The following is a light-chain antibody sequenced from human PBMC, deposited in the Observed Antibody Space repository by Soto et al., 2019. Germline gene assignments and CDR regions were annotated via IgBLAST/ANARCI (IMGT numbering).Light chain of an antibody. J-gene: IGKJ1*01. Sequence: EVVLTQSPATLSLSPGEISTLSCRASQSVSSTYLAWYQQQPGQAPRLLMSGTSNRATGTPDRFSGSGSGTDFTLTISRLEPEDFAVYYCQQYGSPPITFGQGTKVDIK. CDR2: GTS. V-gene: IGKV3-20*01. CDR1: QSVSSTY. CDR3: QQYGSPPIT.